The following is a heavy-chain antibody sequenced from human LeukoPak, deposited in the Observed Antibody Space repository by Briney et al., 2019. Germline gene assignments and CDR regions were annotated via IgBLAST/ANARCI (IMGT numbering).Heavy chain of an antibody. V-gene: IGHV4-59*12. CDR1: GSSITAFY. D-gene: IGHD1-26*01. CDR2: FQYSGNS. J-gene: IGHJ4*02. Sequence: SETLSLTCNVSGSSITAFYWSWIRQSPGKGLEWIGSFQYSGNSNYNPSLKSRVAMSVDTSKRQLSLRLTSVTAADTAVYYCARVYTQLGATTAFDYWGQGTLVTVSS. CDR3: ARVYTQLGATTAFDY.